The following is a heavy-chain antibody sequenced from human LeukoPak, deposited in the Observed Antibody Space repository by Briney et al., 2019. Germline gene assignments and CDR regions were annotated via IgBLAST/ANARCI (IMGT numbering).Heavy chain of an antibody. V-gene: IGHV1-2*04. D-gene: IGHD6-19*01. CDR1: GYTFTGYY. CDR3: ARGQSQGIAVAGTDY. CDR2: INPNSGGT. Sequence: ASVKVSCKASGYTFTGYYMHWVRQAPGQGLEWMGWINPNSGGTNYAQKFQGWVTMTRDTSISTAYMELIRLRSDDTAVYYCARGQSQGIAVAGTDYWGQGTLVTVSS. J-gene: IGHJ4*02.